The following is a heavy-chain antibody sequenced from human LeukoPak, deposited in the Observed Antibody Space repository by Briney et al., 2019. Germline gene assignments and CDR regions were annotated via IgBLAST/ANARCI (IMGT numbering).Heavy chain of an antibody. CDR1: GFTFSNYA. D-gene: IGHD4-23*01. CDR2: ISCDGSNK. Sequence: PGRSLRLSCAASGFTFSNYAIPWVRQAPGKGLEWVALISCDGSNKYYAESVKGRFTISRDNSKNTLELQMSSLRVEDTAVYYCARDRDCGGNGRLGFDYWGQGSLVTVSS. V-gene: IGHV3-30*15. J-gene: IGHJ4*02. CDR3: ARDRDCGGNGRLGFDY.